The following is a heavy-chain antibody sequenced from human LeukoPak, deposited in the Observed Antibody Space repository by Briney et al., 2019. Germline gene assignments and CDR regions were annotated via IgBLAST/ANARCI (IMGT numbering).Heavy chain of an antibody. J-gene: IGHJ4*02. D-gene: IGHD5-18*01. Sequence: GGSLRLSCAASGFTFSSYAMSWVRQAPGKGLEWVSAISGSGGSTYYADSVKGRFTISRDNSKNTLYLQMNSLRAEDTAVYYCANSRGGYSYDLGSWYFDYWGQGTLVTVSS. CDR2: ISGSGGST. CDR3: ANSRGGYSYDLGSWYFDY. CDR1: GFTFSSYA. V-gene: IGHV3-23*01.